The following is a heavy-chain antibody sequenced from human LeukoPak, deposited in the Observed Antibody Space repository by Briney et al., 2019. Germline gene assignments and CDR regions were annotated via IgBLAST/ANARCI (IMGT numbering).Heavy chain of an antibody. D-gene: IGHD1-26*01. CDR3: ARMSPTTGYYGMDV. Sequence: SETLSLTCAVYGGSFSGYYWSWIRQPPGKGLEWIGEINHSGSTNYNPSLKSRVTISVDTSKNQFSLKLSSVTAADTAVYYCARMSPTTGYYGMDVWGQGNPGHRLV. J-gene: IGHJ6*02. CDR2: INHSGST. V-gene: IGHV4-34*01. CDR1: GGSFSGYY.